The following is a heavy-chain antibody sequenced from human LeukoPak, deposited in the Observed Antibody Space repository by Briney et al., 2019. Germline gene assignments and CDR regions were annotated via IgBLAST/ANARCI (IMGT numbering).Heavy chain of an antibody. V-gene: IGHV4-4*07. CDR1: GCSISSYY. J-gene: IGHJ4*02. CDR2: IYTSGST. CDR3: AREVGQYSSGWLSSEYYFDY. Sequence: SETLSLTCTVSGCSISSYYWSWIRQAAGKGLEWIGRIYTSGSTNYNPSLKSRVTMSVETSKNQFSLKLSSVTAADTAVYYCAREVGQYSSGWLSSEYYFDYWGQGTLVTVSS. D-gene: IGHD6-19*01.